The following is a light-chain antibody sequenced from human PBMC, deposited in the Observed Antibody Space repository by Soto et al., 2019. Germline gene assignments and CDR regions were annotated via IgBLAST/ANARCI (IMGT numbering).Light chain of an antibody. CDR1: QGVSSY. J-gene: IGKJ1*01. Sequence: DIQLTQSPSSLSASVGDRVTITCRASQGVSSYLAWFQQRPGKAPKLLIFGASTLQNGVPARFSGGGLGTEFPLTITRLQPEDFATYYYHQVYTNPRTFGQGTKVEIK. CDR2: GAS. V-gene: IGKV1-9*01. CDR3: HQVYTNPRT.